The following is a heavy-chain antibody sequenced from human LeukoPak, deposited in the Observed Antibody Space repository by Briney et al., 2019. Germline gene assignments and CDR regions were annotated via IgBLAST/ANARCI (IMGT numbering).Heavy chain of an antibody. CDR2: IIPIFGTA. CDR3: ATGLEGWYYYYMDV. J-gene: IGHJ6*03. D-gene: IGHD5-24*01. V-gene: IGHV1-69*13. CDR1: GYTFTSYG. Sequence: SVKVSCKASGYTFTSYGISWVRQAPGQGLEWMGGIIPIFGTANYAQKFQGRVTITADESTSTAYMELSSLRSEDTAVYYCATGLEGWYYYYMDVWGKGTTVTVSS.